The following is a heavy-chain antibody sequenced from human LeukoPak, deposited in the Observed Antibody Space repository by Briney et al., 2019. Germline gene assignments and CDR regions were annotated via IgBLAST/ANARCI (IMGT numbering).Heavy chain of an antibody. D-gene: IGHD6-13*01. Sequence: PGGSLRLSCAASGFTFSSYSMNWVRQAPGKGLEWVSYIRSSSSTIYYADSVKGRFTISRDNAKNSLYLQMNSLRDEDTAVYYCARIREAGSSWYEDIAFDYWGQGTLVTVSS. CDR3: ARIREAGSSWYEDIAFDY. V-gene: IGHV3-48*02. CDR2: IRSSSSTI. CDR1: GFTFSSYS. J-gene: IGHJ4*02.